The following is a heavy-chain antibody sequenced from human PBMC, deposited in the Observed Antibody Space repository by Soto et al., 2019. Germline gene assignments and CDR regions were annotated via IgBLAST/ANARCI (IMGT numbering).Heavy chain of an antibody. V-gene: IGHV4-30-4*01. D-gene: IGHD3-3*01. Sequence: PSETLSLTCTVSGGSISSGDYYWSWIRQPPGKGLEWIGYIYYSGSTYYNPSLKSRVTISVDTSKNQFSLKLSSVTAADTAVYYCARGVGFLEWLLAAWGQGTLVTVSS. CDR3: ARGVGFLEWLLAA. CDR2: IYYSGST. CDR1: GGSISSGDYY. J-gene: IGHJ5*02.